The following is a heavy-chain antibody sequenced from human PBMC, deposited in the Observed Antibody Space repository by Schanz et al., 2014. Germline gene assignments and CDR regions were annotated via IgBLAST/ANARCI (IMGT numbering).Heavy chain of an antibody. J-gene: IGHJ4*02. CDR2: MWNDGIKT. CDR3: ARGPIPIQGVPMDF. CDR1: TSLFSRSV. D-gene: IGHD3-10*01. Sequence: DLVESGGGVFQPGRSLTLSCAVSTSLFSRSVIHWVRQAPGKGLEWVAVMWNDGIKTHYADSGKGRFTISRDNSKNTVYLQMNSLRTDDTAMYYCARGPIPIQGVPMDFWGQGTLVTVSS. V-gene: IGHV3-30*04.